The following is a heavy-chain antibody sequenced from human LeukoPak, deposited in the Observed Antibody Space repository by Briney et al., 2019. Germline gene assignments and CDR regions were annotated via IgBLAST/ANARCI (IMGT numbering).Heavy chain of an antibody. V-gene: IGHV4-4*09. Sequence: SETLSLTCTVSGLSMNIHYLHWLRQPPGGAMEWMGYIYGSGRISDGPSLESRVTMSVDTSKGQVSLRMSSVTAADTAVYYCVVSPNQDLFDYWGQGPLVTVSS. J-gene: IGHJ4*02. CDR2: IYGSGRI. CDR1: GLSMNIHY. CDR3: VVSPNQDLFDY.